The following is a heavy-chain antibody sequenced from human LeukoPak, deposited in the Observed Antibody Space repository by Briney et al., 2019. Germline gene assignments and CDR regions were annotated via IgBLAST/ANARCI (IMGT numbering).Heavy chain of an antibody. CDR3: ARDPLGTRPGFDY. J-gene: IGHJ4*02. V-gene: IGHV3-30-3*01. Sequence: PGMSLRLSCAASGFTFSSYAMHWVRQAPGKGLEWVAVISYDGSNKYYADSVKGRFTISRDNSKNTLYLQMNSLRAEDTAVYYCARDPLGTRPGFDYWGQGTLVTVSS. D-gene: IGHD1-1*01. CDR1: GFTFSSYA. CDR2: ISYDGSNK.